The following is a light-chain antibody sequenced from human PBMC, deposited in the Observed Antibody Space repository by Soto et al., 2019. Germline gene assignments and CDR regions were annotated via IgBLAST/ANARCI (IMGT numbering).Light chain of an antibody. CDR3: MQGTHWPPT. V-gene: IGKV2-30*01. Sequence: DVLVTQSPLSLSVALGQPASISCRSSQSLVSTDGNTYLNWFHQRPGQSPRRLIYMVSKRDPGVPDRFSGSGSGTDFTLKIIRVEAEDVGIYYCMQGTHWPPTFGQGTKVELK. CDR1: QSLVSTDGNTY. J-gene: IGKJ1*01. CDR2: MVS.